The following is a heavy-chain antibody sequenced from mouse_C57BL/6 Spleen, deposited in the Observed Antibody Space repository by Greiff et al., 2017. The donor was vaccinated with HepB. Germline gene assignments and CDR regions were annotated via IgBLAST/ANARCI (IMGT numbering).Heavy chain of an antibody. Sequence: QVQLQQPGAELVKPGASVKLSCKASGYTFTSYWMQWVKQRPGQGLEWIGEIDPSDSYTNYNQKFKGKATLTVDTSSSTAYMQLSSLTSEDSAVYYCATVVARYFDVWGTGTTVTVSS. V-gene: IGHV1-50*01. CDR1: GYTFTSYW. CDR2: IDPSDSYT. J-gene: IGHJ1*03. D-gene: IGHD1-1*01. CDR3: ATVVARYFDV.